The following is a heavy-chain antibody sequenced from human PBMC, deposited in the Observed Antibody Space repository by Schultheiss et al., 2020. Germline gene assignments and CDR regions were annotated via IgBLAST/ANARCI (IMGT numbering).Heavy chain of an antibody. V-gene: IGHV4-34*01. D-gene: IGHD2-15*01. CDR3: ARRGLKRGGLRWFDP. Sequence: SETLSLTCAVYGGSFSGYYWTWIRQPPGKGLEWIGYIYYSGSTYYNPSLKSRVTISVDTSKNQFSLKLSSVTAADTAVYYCARRGLKRGGLRWFDPWGQGTLVTVSS. CDR1: GGSFSGYY. CDR2: IYYSGST. J-gene: IGHJ5*02.